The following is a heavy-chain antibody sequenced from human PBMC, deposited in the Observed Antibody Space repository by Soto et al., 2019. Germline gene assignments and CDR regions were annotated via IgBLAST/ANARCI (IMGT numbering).Heavy chain of an antibody. CDR1: GGTFSSYA. CDR2: IIPIFGTA. Sequence: QVQLVQSGAEVKKPGSSVKVSCKASGGTFSSYAISWVRQAPGQGLEWMGGIIPIFGTANYAQKFPGRVTITADESTSTAYMELSSLRSEDTAVYYCARGREMATINGCDAFDIWGQGTIVTVSS. V-gene: IGHV1-69*12. CDR3: ARGREMATINGCDAFDI. D-gene: IGHD5-12*01. J-gene: IGHJ3*02.